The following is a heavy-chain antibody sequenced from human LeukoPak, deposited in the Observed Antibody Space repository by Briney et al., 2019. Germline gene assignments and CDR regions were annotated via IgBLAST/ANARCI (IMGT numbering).Heavy chain of an antibody. CDR2: IKQDGSEK. CDR3: ARDPKGYCSSTSCLAYYYYYYMDV. D-gene: IGHD2-2*01. CDR1: GFTFSGYW. V-gene: IGHV3-7*01. J-gene: IGHJ6*03. Sequence: GGSLRLSCAASGFTFSGYWMSWVRQAPGKGLEWVANIKQDGSEKYYVDSVKGRFTISRDNAKNSLYLQMNSLRAEDTAVYYCARDPKGYCSSTSCLAYYYYYYMDVWGKGTTVTVSS.